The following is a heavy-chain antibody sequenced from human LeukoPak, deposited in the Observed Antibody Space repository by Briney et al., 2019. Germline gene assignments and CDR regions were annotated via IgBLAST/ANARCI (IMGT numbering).Heavy chain of an antibody. CDR2: ISWNSGSI. CDR3: AKDRAPGGAAGDFDY. Sequence: GGSLRLSCAASGFTFDDYAMHWVRQAPGKGLEWVPGISWNSGSIGYADSVKGRFTISRDNAKNSLYLQMNSLRAEDTALYYCAKDRAPGGAAGDFDYWGQGTLVTVSS. V-gene: IGHV3-9*01. D-gene: IGHD6-13*01. CDR1: GFTFDDYA. J-gene: IGHJ4*02.